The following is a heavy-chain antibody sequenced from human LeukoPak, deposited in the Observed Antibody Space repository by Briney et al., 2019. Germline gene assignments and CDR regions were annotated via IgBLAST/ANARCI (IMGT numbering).Heavy chain of an antibody. CDR2: IWYDASNK. J-gene: IGHJ4*02. CDR1: GITFSSFG. D-gene: IGHD6-13*01. V-gene: IGHV3-33*01. CDR3: VRGVGVSRFNYLDS. Sequence: PGGSLRLSCAASGITFSSFGMHWVRQAPGKGLEWVAVIWYDASNKYYADSVKGRFTISRDNSKNTLYLQMNSLRDDDTAVYYCVRGVGVSRFNYLDSWGQGTLVIVSS.